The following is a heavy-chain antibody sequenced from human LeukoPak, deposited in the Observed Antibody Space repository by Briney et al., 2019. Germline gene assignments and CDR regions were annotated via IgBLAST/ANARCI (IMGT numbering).Heavy chain of an antibody. J-gene: IGHJ4*02. CDR3: ARRGRSSSNFAF. Sequence: GEALKFSCKSAGYIFTSYLITWGRQIPGKGQEWRGMIDPTDSYTNDSPSFKAHVPISPDQSISNAYLHWTSLKASDTAIYYCARRGRSSSNFAFWGKGPLVTVSS. D-gene: IGHD6-6*01. V-gene: IGHV5-10-1*01. CDR2: IDPTDSYT. CDR1: GYIFTSYL.